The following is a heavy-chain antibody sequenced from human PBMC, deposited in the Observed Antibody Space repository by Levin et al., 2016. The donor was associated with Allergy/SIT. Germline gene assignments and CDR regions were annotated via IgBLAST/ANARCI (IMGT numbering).Heavy chain of an antibody. CDR3: AANSGRAFLDS. CDR1: GGSISSDQHS. J-gene: IGHJ4*02. Sequence: SETLSLTCAVSGGSISSDQHSWNWIRQAPGKGLEWIGYMYHTGKAYYTPSLRSRATISVDRSKNQYSLKLKSVTAADTAIYYCAANSGRAFLDSWGQGSQVTVSS. CDR2: MYHTGKA. V-gene: IGHV4-30-2*02. D-gene: IGHD3-10*01.